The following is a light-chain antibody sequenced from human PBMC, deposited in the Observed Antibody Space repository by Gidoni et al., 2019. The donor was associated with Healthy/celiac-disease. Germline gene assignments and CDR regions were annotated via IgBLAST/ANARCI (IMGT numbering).Light chain of an antibody. CDR1: QSVSSY. Sequence: EIVLTQSPATLSLSPGERATLSCRASQSVSSYLAWYQQKPGQAPRLLIYDASNRATGIPARFSGSGSGTDFTLTISSLEPEDFAVYYCQQRSNSGDTFGQXTKLEIK. V-gene: IGKV3-11*01. CDR3: QQRSNSGDT. J-gene: IGKJ2*01. CDR2: DAS.